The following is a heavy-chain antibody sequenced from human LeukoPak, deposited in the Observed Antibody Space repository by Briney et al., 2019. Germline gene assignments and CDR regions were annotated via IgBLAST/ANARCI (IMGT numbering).Heavy chain of an antibody. CDR1: GYTFTGYY. V-gene: IGHV1-2*02. CDR2: INPNSGGT. J-gene: IGHJ3*02. CDR3: AREAAAGISEPSSDTFDI. Sequence: GASVKVSCKASGYTFTGYYMHWVRQAPGQGLEWMGWINPNSGGTNYAQKFQGRVTMTRDTSISTAYMELSRLRSDDTAVYYCAREAAAGISEPSSDTFDIWGQGTMVTVSS. D-gene: IGHD6-13*01.